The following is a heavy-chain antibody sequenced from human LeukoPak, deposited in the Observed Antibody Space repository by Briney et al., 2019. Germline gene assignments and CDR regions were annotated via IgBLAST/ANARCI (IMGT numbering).Heavy chain of an antibody. CDR2: INHSGST. Sequence: SETLSLTCAVYGGSFSGYYWSWIRQPPGKGLEWIGEINHSGSTNYNPSLKSRVTISVDTSKNQFSLKLSSVTAADTAVYYCARLPPPTTWEDVTGPGNTVTVSS. CDR3: ARLPPPTTWEDV. CDR1: GGSFSGYY. V-gene: IGHV4-34*01. J-gene: IGHJ6*02. D-gene: IGHD5-12*01.